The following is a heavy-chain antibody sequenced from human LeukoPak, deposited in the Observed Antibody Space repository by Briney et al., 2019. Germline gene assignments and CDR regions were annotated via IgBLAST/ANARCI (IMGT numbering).Heavy chain of an antibody. D-gene: IGHD3-22*01. CDR3: ASPGYSSSGPLGY. V-gene: IGHV1-69*04. J-gene: IGHJ4*02. Sequence: SVKVSCKASGGTFSSYAISWVRQAPGQGLEWMGRIIPILGIANYAQKFQGRVTITADKSTSTAYMELSSLRSEDTAVYYCASPGYSSSGPLGYWGQGTLVTVSS. CDR1: GGTFSSYA. CDR2: IIPILGIA.